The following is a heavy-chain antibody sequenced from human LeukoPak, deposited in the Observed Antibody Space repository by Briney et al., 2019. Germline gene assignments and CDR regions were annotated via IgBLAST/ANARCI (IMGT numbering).Heavy chain of an antibody. D-gene: IGHD3-3*01. CDR3: AKAQPQGEYDFWGGYLYYFDY. Sequence: PGGSLRLSCAASGFTFSSYAMSWVRQAPGKGLEWVSAISGSGGSTYYADSVKGRFTISRDNSKNTLYLQMNSLRAEDTAVYYCAKAQPQGEYDFWGGYLYYFDYWGQGTLVTVSS. CDR1: GFTFSSYA. J-gene: IGHJ4*02. CDR2: ISGSGGST. V-gene: IGHV3-23*01.